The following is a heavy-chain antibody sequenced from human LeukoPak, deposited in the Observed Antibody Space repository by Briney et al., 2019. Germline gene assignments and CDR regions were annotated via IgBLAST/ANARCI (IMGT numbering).Heavy chain of an antibody. CDR2: IYTSGST. J-gene: IGHJ4*02. D-gene: IGHD6-19*01. Sequence: SETLSLTCTVSGGSISSGGSYWSWIRQPAGKGLEWIGRIYTSGSTYYNPSLKSRVTISLDTSKNQFSLKLSSVTAADTAVYYCARDSGWYPFVENWGQGTLVTVSS. CDR1: GGSISSGGSY. CDR3: ARDSGWYPFVEN. V-gene: IGHV4-61*02.